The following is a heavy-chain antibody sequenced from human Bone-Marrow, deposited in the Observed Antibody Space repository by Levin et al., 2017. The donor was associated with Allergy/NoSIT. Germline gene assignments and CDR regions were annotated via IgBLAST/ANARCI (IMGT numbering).Heavy chain of an antibody. CDR2: ISGSGDST. CDR1: GFTFSNYS. D-gene: IGHD3-10*01. CDR3: AKDRDFYGSGSLGN. V-gene: IGHV3-23*01. J-gene: IGHJ4*02. Sequence: GGSLRLSCAASGFTFSNYSMSWVRQAPWKGLEWVSGISGSGDSTYDGDSVKGRFTISRDNSKNTLYLQMNSLRAEDTAVYYCAKDRDFYGSGSLGNWGQGTLVTVSS.